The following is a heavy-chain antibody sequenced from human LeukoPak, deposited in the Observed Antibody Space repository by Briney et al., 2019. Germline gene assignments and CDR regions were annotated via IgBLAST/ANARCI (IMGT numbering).Heavy chain of an antibody. CDR2: ISTSSSTI. D-gene: IGHD6-19*01. J-gene: IGHJ4*02. CDR1: GFTFSIYS. V-gene: IGHV3-48*02. CDR3: ARDYRSSSGWTVDY. Sequence: GGSLRLSCAASGFTFSIYSMNWVRQAPGKGLEWVSYISTSSSTIYYADSVKGRFTISRDNAKNSLYLQMNSLRDEDTAVYYCARDYRSSSGWTVDYWGQGTLVTVSS.